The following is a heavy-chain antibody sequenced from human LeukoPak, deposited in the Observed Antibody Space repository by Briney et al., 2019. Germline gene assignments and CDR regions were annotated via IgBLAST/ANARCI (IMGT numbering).Heavy chain of an antibody. CDR1: GGSISRNY. V-gene: IGHV4-59*01. CDR2: IYYRGST. CDR3: ASYSYYMDV. Sequence: SETLCLTCSVSGGSISRNYWSWIRQPPGKGLEWIGYIYYRGSTNYNPSLKSRVTISVDTSKNQFSLKLSSVTAADTAVYYCASYSYYMDVWGKGTTVTVSS. J-gene: IGHJ6*03. D-gene: IGHD2-21*01.